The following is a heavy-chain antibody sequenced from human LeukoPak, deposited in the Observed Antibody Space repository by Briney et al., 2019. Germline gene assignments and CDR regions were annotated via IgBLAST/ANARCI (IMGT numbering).Heavy chain of an antibody. CDR3: ASTGVSCSGGSCYSGDYYYYYMDV. CDR1: GGTFSSYA. V-gene: IGHV1-69*05. Sequence: GASVKVSCKASGGTFSSYAISWVRQAPGQGLEWMGRIIPIFGTANYAQKFQGRVTITTDESTSTAYMELSSLRSEDTAVYCCASTGVSCSGGSCYSGDYYYYYMDVWGKGTTVTVSS. J-gene: IGHJ6*03. D-gene: IGHD2-15*01. CDR2: IIPIFGTA.